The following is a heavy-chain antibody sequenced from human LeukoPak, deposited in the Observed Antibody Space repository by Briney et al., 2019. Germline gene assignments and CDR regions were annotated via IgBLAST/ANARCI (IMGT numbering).Heavy chain of an antibody. V-gene: IGHV4-38-2*02. Sequence: SETLSLTCTVSGYSISSGYYWGWIRQPPGKGLEWIGSIYHSGSTYYNPSLKSRVTISVDTSKNQFSLKLSSVTAAATAVYYCARVKLDSGYDSLGYWGQGTLVTVSS. CDR1: GYSISSGYY. CDR2: IYHSGST. D-gene: IGHD5-12*01. J-gene: IGHJ4*02. CDR3: ARVKLDSGYDSLGY.